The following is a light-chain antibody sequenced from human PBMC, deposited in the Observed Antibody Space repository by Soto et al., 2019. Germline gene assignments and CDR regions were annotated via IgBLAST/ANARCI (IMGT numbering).Light chain of an antibody. V-gene: IGLV1-51*01. CDR1: NSDIGNYY. Sequence: QSVLAQAPSVSAAAGQTVTISCSGSNSDIGNYYVSWYQQFPGTAPRLLIYDNYKRPSGIPDRFSASKSGTSATLDITGLQTGDEADYYCGTWDNSLSAWVFGTGTKLTVL. CDR3: GTWDNSLSAWV. J-gene: IGLJ1*01. CDR2: DNY.